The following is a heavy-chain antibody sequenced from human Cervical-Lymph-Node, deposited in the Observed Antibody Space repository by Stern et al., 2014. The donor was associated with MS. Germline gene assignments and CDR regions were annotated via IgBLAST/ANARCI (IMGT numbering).Heavy chain of an antibody. CDR1: GGSFSGYY. CDR3: ARVAGSGWYRY. D-gene: IGHD6-19*01. CDR2: INHSGST. J-gene: IGHJ4*02. Sequence: QVQLQQWGAGLLKPSETLSLTCAVYGGSFSGYYWSWIRQPPGKGLEWIGEINHSGSTNYNPSLKSRVTISVDTSKTQFSLKLSSVTAADTAVYYCARVAGSGWYRYWGQGTLVTVSS. V-gene: IGHV4-34*01.